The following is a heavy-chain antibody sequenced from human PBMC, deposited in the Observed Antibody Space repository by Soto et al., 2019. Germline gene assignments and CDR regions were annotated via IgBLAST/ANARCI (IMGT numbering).Heavy chain of an antibody. J-gene: IGHJ6*03. CDR3: ARQEQWLVPDYMDV. Sequence: SETLSLTCTVSGGSISSSSYYWGWIRQPPGKGLEWIGSIYYSGSTYYNPSLKSRVTISVDTSKNQFSLKLSSVTAADTAVYYCARQEQWLVPDYMDVWGKGTTVTVSS. V-gene: IGHV4-39*01. D-gene: IGHD6-19*01. CDR2: IYYSGST. CDR1: GGSISSSSYY.